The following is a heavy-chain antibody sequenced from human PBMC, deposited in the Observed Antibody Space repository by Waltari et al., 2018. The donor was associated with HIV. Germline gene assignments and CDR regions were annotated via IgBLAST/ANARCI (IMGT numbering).Heavy chain of an antibody. CDR3: AKTGYGDYGRDD. V-gene: IGHV3-30*18. CDR2: ISYDGSNK. J-gene: IGHJ4*02. D-gene: IGHD4-17*01. CDR1: GFTFSSYG. Sequence: QVQLVESGGGVVQPGRSLRLSCAASGFTFSSYGMHWVRQAPGKLMEWLAVISYDGSNKFYTDSVQRRFTISRDNSKNTLYLQMNSLRAEVTAVYYCAKTGYGDYGRDDWGQGTLVTVSS.